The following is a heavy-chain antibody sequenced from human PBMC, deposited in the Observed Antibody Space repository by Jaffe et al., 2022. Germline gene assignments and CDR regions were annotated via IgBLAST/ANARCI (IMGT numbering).Heavy chain of an antibody. D-gene: IGHD3-22*01. CDR1: GFTFGDYA. V-gene: IGHV3-49*04. CDR3: TRPSTYYDSSGLRIDAFDI. J-gene: IGHJ3*02. CDR2: IRSKAYGGTT. Sequence: EVQLVESGGGLVQPGRSLRLSCTASGFTFGDYAMSWVRQAPGKGLEWVGFIRSKAYGGTTEYAASVKGRFTISRDDSKSIAYLQMNSLKTEDTAVYYCTRPSTYYDSSGLRIDAFDIWGQGTMVTVSS.